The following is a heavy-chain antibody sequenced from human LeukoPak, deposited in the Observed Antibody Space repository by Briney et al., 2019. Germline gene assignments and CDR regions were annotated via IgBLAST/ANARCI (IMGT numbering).Heavy chain of an antibody. CDR1: GYSISSGYY. Sequence: ASETLSLTCAVSGYSISSGYYWGWIRQPPGKGLEWIGSIYHSGSTYYNPSLKSRVTISVDTSKNQFSLKLSSVTAADTAVYYCARGTVTTGPYFQHWGQGTLVTVSS. CDR2: IYHSGST. J-gene: IGHJ1*01. V-gene: IGHV4-38-2*01. CDR3: ARGTVTTGPYFQH. D-gene: IGHD4-17*01.